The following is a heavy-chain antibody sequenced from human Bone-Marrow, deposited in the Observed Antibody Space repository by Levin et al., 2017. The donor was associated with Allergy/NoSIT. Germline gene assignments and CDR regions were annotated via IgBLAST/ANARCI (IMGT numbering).Heavy chain of an antibody. CDR1: GYTLTDFS. V-gene: IGHV1-24*01. CDR2: FDPEDGET. CDR3: ATDYSETLTLGDY. Sequence: AGESLKISCKVFGYTLTDFSMHWVRQAPGKGLEWMGGFDPEDGETIYAQKFQGRVTMTEDTSIDTAYMELNSLRSDDTAVYYCATDYSETLTLGDYWGQGTLITVSS. D-gene: IGHD7-27*01. J-gene: IGHJ4*02.